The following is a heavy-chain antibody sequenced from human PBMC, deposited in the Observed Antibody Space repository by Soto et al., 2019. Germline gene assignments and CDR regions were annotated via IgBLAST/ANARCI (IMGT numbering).Heavy chain of an antibody. J-gene: IGHJ4*02. CDR1: GGSISSGGYY. Sequence: QVQLQESGPGLVKPSQTLSLTCTVSGGSISSGGYYWSWIRQHPGKGLEWIGYIYYSVSTYYNPSLKSRVTISVDTSKNQFSLKLSSVTAADTAVYYCARGPHGVIYGGNLRYFDYWGQGTLVTVSS. V-gene: IGHV4-31*03. CDR3: ARGPHGVIYGGNLRYFDY. CDR2: IYYSVST. D-gene: IGHD4-17*01.